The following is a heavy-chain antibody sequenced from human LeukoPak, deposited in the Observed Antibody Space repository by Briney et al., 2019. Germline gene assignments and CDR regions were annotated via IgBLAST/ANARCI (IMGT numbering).Heavy chain of an antibody. V-gene: IGHV3-53*01. D-gene: IGHD5-24*01. CDR3: ARADTDGYSLDFYFDF. J-gene: IGHJ4*02. CDR2: IYRNGNT. CDR1: DLTVASTY. Sequence: PGGSLRLSCGVSDLTVASTYMSWLRQAPGKGLDWVSTIYRNGNTFYADSVKGRFTISRDTSKNTLNLEMNSLGVEDTAVYYCARADTDGYSLDFYFDFWGLGTLVTVSS.